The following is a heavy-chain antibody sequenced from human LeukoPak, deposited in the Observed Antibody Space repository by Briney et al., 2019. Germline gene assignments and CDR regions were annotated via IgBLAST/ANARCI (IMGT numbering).Heavy chain of an antibody. J-gene: IGHJ2*01. Sequence: PGRSLRLSCAAAGFTFSKFAMHWVRQAPGKGLEWVAVVSYDGSYKYYAASLKGRFTITRDNSEKTVFLQMNSVRLDDTAVYFCARDAAMTYRGYFDIWGRGTLVTVSS. V-gene: IGHV3-30*04. D-gene: IGHD2-21*01. CDR1: GFTFSKFA. CDR2: VSYDGSYK. CDR3: ARDAAMTYRGYFDI.